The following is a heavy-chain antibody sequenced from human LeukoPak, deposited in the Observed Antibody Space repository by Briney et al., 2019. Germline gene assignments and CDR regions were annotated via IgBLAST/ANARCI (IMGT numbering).Heavy chain of an antibody. Sequence: SVKVSCKASGGTFSSYAISWVRQAPGQGLEWMGGIIPIFGTASYAQKFQGRVTITADESTSTAYMELSSLRSEDTAVYYCAEYADDAFDIWGQGTMVTVSS. CDR3: AEYADDAFDI. J-gene: IGHJ3*02. D-gene: IGHD2/OR15-2a*01. V-gene: IGHV1-69*13. CDR1: GGTFSSYA. CDR2: IIPIFGTA.